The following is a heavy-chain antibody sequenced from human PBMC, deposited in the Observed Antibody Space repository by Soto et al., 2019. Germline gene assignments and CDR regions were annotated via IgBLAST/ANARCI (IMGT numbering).Heavy chain of an antibody. Sequence: PSETLSLTCAVYGGSFSGYYWSWIRQPPGKGLEWIGEINHSGSTNYNPSLKSRVTISIDTSKNQFSLKLSSVTAADTAVYYCARGRAWHYSSPRPYYFDYWGQGTLVTVSS. CDR2: INHSGST. V-gene: IGHV4-34*01. D-gene: IGHD6-13*01. CDR1: GGSFSGYY. CDR3: ARGRAWHYSSPRPYYFDY. J-gene: IGHJ4*02.